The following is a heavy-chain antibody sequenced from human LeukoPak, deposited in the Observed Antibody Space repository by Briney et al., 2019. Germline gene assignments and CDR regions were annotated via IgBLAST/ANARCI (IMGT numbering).Heavy chain of an antibody. J-gene: IGHJ4*02. Sequence: PGGSLRLSCAASGFSFSTYSFSWVRQAPGKGLEWVSGISASGGDTFYADSVKGRFTISRDNSKNTLSLQMNSLRAEDTAVYYCAKLGLPFPPVTTVIDYWGQGTLVTVSS. CDR1: GFSFSTYS. CDR2: ISASGGDT. CDR3: AKLGLPFPPVTTVIDY. V-gene: IGHV3-23*01. D-gene: IGHD4-17*01.